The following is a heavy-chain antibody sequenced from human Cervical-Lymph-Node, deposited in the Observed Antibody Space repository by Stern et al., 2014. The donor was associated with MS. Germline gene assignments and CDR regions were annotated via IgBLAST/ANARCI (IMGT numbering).Heavy chain of an antibody. CDR3: ATLGVTTGDFDP. J-gene: IGHJ5*02. CDR1: GGTFSSSG. V-gene: IGHV1-69*09. D-gene: IGHD4-17*01. CDR2: IIPILSIT. Sequence: QVQLVQSGSEVKKPGSSARVSCKASGGTFSSSGISWVRQAPGQGLEWMGRIIPILSITNYAQNFQGRVTITADKSTSTAYMKLSSLRSEDTAVYYCATLGVTTGDFDPWGQGTLVTVSS.